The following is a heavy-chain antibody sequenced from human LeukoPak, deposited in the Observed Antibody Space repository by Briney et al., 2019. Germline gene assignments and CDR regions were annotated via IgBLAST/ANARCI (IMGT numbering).Heavy chain of an antibody. Sequence: PGGSLRLSCAASGFTFSSYGIHCVRQAPGRGLEWVAIISYDGSNKYYADSVKGRFTISRDNSKNTLYLQMNSLRAEDTAVYYCAKDGIAVSYFDYLGQGTLVTVSS. CDR2: ISYDGSNK. J-gene: IGHJ4*02. V-gene: IGHV3-30*18. CDR1: GFTFSSYG. CDR3: AKDGIAVSYFDY. D-gene: IGHD6-19*01.